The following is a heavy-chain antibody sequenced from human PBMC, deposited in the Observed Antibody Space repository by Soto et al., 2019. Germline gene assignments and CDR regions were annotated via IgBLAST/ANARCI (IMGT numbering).Heavy chain of an antibody. CDR1: GFTFSSYA. CDR2: ISGSGGST. CDR3: AKEKGLSGSYAFDI. Sequence: GESLKISCAASGFTFSSYAMSWVRQAPGKGLEWVSAISGSGGSTYYADSVKGRFTISRDNSKNTLYLQMNSLRAEDTAVYYCAKEKGLSGSYAFDIWGQGTMVTVSS. J-gene: IGHJ3*02. V-gene: IGHV3-23*01. D-gene: IGHD1-26*01.